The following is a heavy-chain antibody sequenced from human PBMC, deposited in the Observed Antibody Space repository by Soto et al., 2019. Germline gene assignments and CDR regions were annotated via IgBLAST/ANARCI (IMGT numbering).Heavy chain of an antibody. V-gene: IGHV3-21*01. CDR3: ARVRADYYDSSGPLC. Sequence: EVQLVESGGGLVKPGGSLRLSCAASGFTFSSYSMNWVRQAPGKGLEWVSSISSSSSYIYYADSVKGRFTISRDNAKNSLYMQMNSLRAEDTAVYYCARVRADYYDSSGPLCWGLGTLVTVSS. D-gene: IGHD3-22*01. CDR1: GFTFSSYS. J-gene: IGHJ4*02. CDR2: ISSSSSYI.